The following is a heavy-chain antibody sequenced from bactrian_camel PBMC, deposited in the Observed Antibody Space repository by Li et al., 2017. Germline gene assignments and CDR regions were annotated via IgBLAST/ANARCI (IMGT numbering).Heavy chain of an antibody. Sequence: QLVESGGGSVQPGGSLRLSCAASGVTFSNNVMSWVRQAPGKGLEWVSSLNGNDGGIVYADSVKGRFTISRDNAKNTLYLQMNSLKPEDTAMYYCAADSISRSGGYCWDAEAYHYWGQGTQVTVS. CDR3: AADSISRSGGYCWDAEAYHY. V-gene: IGHV3S44*01. CDR1: GVTFSNNV. D-gene: IGHD2*01. J-gene: IGHJ4*01. CDR2: LNGNDGGI.